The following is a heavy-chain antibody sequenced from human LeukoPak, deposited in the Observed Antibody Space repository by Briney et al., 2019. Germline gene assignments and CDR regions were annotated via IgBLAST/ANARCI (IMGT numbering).Heavy chain of an antibody. Sequence: PSETLSLTCAVYGGSFSGYYWSWIRQPPGKGLEWIGEVNHSGSTYYNPSLKSRVTISVDTSKNQFSLKLSSVTAADTAVYYCASSVDTAHDYWGQGTLVTVSS. CDR3: ASSVDTAHDY. J-gene: IGHJ4*02. CDR2: VNHSGST. V-gene: IGHV4-34*01. CDR1: GGSFSGYY. D-gene: IGHD5-18*01.